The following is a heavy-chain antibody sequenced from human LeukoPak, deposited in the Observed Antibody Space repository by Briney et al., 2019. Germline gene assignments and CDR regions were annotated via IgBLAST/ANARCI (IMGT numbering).Heavy chain of an antibody. J-gene: IGHJ6*02. Sequence: GASVKVSCKASGFTFTSSAVQWVRQARGQRLEWIGWIVVGSGNTNYAQKFQERVTITRDMSTSTAYMELSSLRSEDTAVYYCARVLFVPAAGPTYYYGMDVWGQGTTVTVSS. CDR3: ARVLFVPAAGPTYYYGMDV. CDR1: GFTFTSSA. D-gene: IGHD2-2*01. CDR2: IVVGSGNT. V-gene: IGHV1-58*01.